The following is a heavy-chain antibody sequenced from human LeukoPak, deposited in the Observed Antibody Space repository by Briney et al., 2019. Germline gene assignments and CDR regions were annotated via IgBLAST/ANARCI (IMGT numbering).Heavy chain of an antibody. V-gene: IGHV1-69*04. J-gene: IGHJ4*02. CDR2: IIPILGIA. CDR3: ARLIRGYSGYDSGSSDY. CDR1: GGTFSSYA. D-gene: IGHD5-12*01. Sequence: ASVKVSCKASGGTFSSYANSWVRQAPGQGLEWMRRIIPILGIANYAQKFQARVTITADKSTSTAYMELSSLRSEDTAVYYCARLIRGYSGYDSGSSDYWGQGTLVTVSS.